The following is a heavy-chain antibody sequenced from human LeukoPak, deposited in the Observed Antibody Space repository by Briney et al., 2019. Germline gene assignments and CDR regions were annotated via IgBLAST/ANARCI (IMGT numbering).Heavy chain of an antibody. CDR1: GVSFSGYY. J-gene: IGHJ4*02. CDR3: ARGSYDILTGYLGGLDY. D-gene: IGHD3-9*01. V-gene: IGHV4-34*01. Sequence: SETLSLTRAVYGVSFSGYYRSWIRQPPGKGLEWIGEINHSGSTNYNPSLKSRVTISVDTSKNQFSLELSSVTAADTAVYYCARGSYDILTGYLGGLDYWGQGTLVTVSS. CDR2: INHSGST.